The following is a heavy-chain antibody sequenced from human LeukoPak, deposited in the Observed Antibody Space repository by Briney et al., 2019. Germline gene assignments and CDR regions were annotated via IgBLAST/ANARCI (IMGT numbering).Heavy chain of an antibody. V-gene: IGHV3-7*01. CDR3: ARGPFSYCSSGSCFFDY. Sequence: QTGGSLRLSCAASGFTFSSYWMSWVRQAPGKGLEWVANIKQDGSEKYYVDSVKGRFTISRDNAKNSLYLQMNSLRAEDTAVYYCARGPFSYCSSGSCFFDYWGQGTLVTVSS. D-gene: IGHD2-15*01. J-gene: IGHJ4*02. CDR1: GFTFSSYW. CDR2: IKQDGSEK.